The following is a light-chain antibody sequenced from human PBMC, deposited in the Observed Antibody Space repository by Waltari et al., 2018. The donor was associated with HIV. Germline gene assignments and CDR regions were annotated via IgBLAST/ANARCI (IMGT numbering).Light chain of an antibody. J-gene: IGKJ5*01. CDR1: RSVLYDDRNTY. Sequence: DLVMTQSPLTLSVTCGQPAAISCSSSRSVLYDDRNTYLTWYHQTPDQPPRRLIYKFSRRDSVVPDRFSGSCSDSVFALKITRVYAEDVGFYYCMQGASWLTFGQGTRLEIK. CDR3: MQGASWLT. V-gene: IGKV2-30*01. CDR2: KFS.